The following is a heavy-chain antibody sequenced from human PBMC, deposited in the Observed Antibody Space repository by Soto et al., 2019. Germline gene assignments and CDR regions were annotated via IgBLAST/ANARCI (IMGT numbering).Heavy chain of an antibody. J-gene: IGHJ6*02. CDR1: GFTFSNAW. D-gene: IGHD3-10*01. CDR3: TTVRITMVRGVIKTINMDV. V-gene: IGHV3-15*07. CDR2: IKSKTDGGTT. Sequence: GGSLRLSCAASGFTFSNAWMSWVRQAPGKGLEWVGRIKSKTDGGTTDYAAPVKGRFTISRDDSKNTLYLQMNSLKTEDTAVYYCTTVRITMVRGVIKTINMDVWGQGTTVTVSS.